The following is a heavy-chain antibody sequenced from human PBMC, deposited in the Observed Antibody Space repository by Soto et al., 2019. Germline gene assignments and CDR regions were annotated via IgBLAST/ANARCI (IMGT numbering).Heavy chain of an antibody. J-gene: IGHJ6*02. V-gene: IGHV1-18*01. CDR1: GYTFTRYG. CDR3: AKKGQPPYYYYGMDV. Sequence: QGQLVQSGAEVKKPGASVKVSCKASGYTFTRYGISWVRQAPGQGLEWMGWISGYNGDTKYAQKVDGRVTMTVDTSTTSAYMELRSLTSDGRAVYYCAKKGQPPYYYYGMDVWGQGTTVTVSS. CDR2: ISGYNGDT.